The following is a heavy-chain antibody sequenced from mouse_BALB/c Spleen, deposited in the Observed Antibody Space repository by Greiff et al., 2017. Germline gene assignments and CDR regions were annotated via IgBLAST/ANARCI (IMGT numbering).Heavy chain of an antibody. D-gene: IGHD1-1*01. V-gene: IGHV2-9*02. CDR3: AREDYYGSSWYFDV. CDR1: GFSLTSYG. Sequence: VQGVESGPGLVAPSQSLSITCTVSGFSLTSYGVHWVRQPPGKGLEWLGVIWAGGSTNYNSALMSRLSISKDNSKSQVFLKMNSLQTDDTAMYYCAREDYYGSSWYFDVWGAGTTVTVSS. CDR2: IWAGGST. J-gene: IGHJ1*01.